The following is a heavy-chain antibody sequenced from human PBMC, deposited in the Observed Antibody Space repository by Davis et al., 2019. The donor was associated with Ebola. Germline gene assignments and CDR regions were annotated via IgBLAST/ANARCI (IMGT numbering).Heavy chain of an antibody. CDR2: IYHSGST. CDR3: AREAGSRGSGSFYNSLDY. CDR1: GGSFSGYY. D-gene: IGHD3-10*01. V-gene: IGHV4-34*01. Sequence: PSETLSLTCAVYGGSFSGYYWSWIRQPPGKGLEWIGEIYHSGSTNYNPSLKSRVTISVDKSKNQFSLKLSSVTAADTAVYYCAREAGSRGSGSFYNSLDYWGQGTLVTVSS. J-gene: IGHJ4*02.